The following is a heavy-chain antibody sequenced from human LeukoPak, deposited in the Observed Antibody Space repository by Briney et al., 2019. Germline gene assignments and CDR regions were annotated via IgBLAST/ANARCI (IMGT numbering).Heavy chain of an antibody. D-gene: IGHD3-22*01. CDR3: AKGGPYYYDSSGYYYFGY. CDR1: GFTFSSYG. V-gene: IGHV3-30*18. J-gene: IGHJ4*02. Sequence: GGSLRLSCAASGFTFSSYGMHWVRQAPGKGLEWVAVISYDGSNNYYADSVKGRFTISRDNSKNTLYLQMTNLRVEDTAVYYCAKGGPYYYDSSGYYYFGYWGQGTLVTVSS. CDR2: ISYDGSNN.